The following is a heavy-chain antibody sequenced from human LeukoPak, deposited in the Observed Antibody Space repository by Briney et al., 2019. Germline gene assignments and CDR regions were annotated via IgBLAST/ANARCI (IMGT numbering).Heavy chain of an antibody. CDR1: GGSFSGYY. V-gene: IGHV4-34*01. J-gene: IGHJ6*03. CDR2: INHSGST. Sequence: SETLSLTCAVYGGSFSGYYWSWIRQPPGKGLEWIGEINHSGSTNYNPSLKSRVTISVDTSKNQFSLKLSSVTAADTAVYYCARSPMIVVYYYYMDVWGKGTTVTISS. D-gene: IGHD3-22*01. CDR3: ARSPMIVVYYYYMDV.